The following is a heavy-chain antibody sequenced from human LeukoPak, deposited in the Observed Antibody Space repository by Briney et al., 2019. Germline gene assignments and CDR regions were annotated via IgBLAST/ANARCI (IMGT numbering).Heavy chain of an antibody. CDR3: ARRGSNYRPYYYYYMDV. V-gene: IGHV4-59*12. D-gene: IGHD4-11*01. Sequence: SSETLSLTCTVSGGSISSYYWSWIRQPPGKGLEWIGYIYYSGSTNYNPSLKSRVTISVDTSKNQFSLKLSSVTAADTAVYYCARRGSNYRPYYYYYMDVWGKGTTVTVSS. CDR1: GGSISSYY. J-gene: IGHJ6*03. CDR2: IYYSGST.